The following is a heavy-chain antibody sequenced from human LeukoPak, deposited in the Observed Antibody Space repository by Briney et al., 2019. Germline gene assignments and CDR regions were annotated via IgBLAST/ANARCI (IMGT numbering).Heavy chain of an antibody. CDR2: ISGSGGST. Sequence: PGGSLRLSCAASAFTFSSYWMSWVRQAPGKGLEWVSAISGSGGSTYYADSVKGRFTISRDNSKNTLYLQMNSLRAEDTAVYYCAKDRDTYYDFWTKNPANAFGIWGQGTMVTVSS. J-gene: IGHJ3*02. V-gene: IGHV3-23*01. CDR1: AFTFSSYW. CDR3: AKDRDTYYDFWTKNPANAFGI. D-gene: IGHD3-3*01.